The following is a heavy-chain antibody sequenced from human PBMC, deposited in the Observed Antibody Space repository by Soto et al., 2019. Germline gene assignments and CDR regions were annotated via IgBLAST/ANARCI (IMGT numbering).Heavy chain of an antibody. CDR1: GGSTSSYY. Sequence: SETLSLTCTVSGGSTSSYYWSWIRQSPGKGLEWIGYIHYSGSTKSNPSLKSRVNISVDTSRNQVSLKLSSVTAADSAVYFCARARYQLLHPYYYGMDVWGQGTTVTVSS. J-gene: IGHJ6*02. CDR2: IHYSGST. V-gene: IGHV4-59*01. D-gene: IGHD2-2*01. CDR3: ARARYQLLHPYYYGMDV.